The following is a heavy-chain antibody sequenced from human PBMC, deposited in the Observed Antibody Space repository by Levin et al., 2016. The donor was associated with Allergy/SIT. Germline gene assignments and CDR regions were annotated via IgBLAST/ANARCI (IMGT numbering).Heavy chain of an antibody. D-gene: IGHD5-24*01. CDR1: GGSISSYY. Sequence: SETLSLTCTVSGGSISSYYWSWIRQPPGKGLEWIGYIYYSGSTNYNPSLKSRVTISVDTSKNQFSLKLSSVTAADTAVYYCARSARPGPWGWPHERYYFDYWGQGTLVTVSS. V-gene: IGHV4-59*01. CDR3: ARSARPGPWGWPHERYYFDY. CDR2: IYYSGST. J-gene: IGHJ4*02.